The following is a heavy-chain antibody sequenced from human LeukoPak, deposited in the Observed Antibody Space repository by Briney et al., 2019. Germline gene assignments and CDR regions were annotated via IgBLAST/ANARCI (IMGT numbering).Heavy chain of an antibody. D-gene: IGHD1-7*01. CDR3: ARVQSPELELANFDY. J-gene: IGHJ4*02. Sequence: ASVKVSCKASGYTFTGYYMHWVRQAPGQGLEWMGWISAYNGNTSYAQKLQGRVTMTTDTSTSTAYMELRSLRSDDTAVYYCARVQSPELELANFDYWGQGTLVTVSS. CDR1: GYTFTGYY. V-gene: IGHV1-18*04. CDR2: ISAYNGNT.